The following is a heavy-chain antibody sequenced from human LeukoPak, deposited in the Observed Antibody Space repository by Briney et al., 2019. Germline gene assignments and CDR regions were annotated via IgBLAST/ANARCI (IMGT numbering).Heavy chain of an antibody. CDR2: IYHSGST. D-gene: IGHD5-18*01. CDR1: GGSISSSNW. V-gene: IGHV4-4*02. CDR3: ARERPIYSYGPGRFDY. J-gene: IGHJ4*02. Sequence: SGTLSLTCAVSGGSISSSNWWSWVRQPPGKGLEWIGEIYHSGSTNYNPSLKSRVTISVDKSKNQFSLKLSSVTAADTAVYYCARERPIYSYGPGRFDYWGQGTIVTVSS.